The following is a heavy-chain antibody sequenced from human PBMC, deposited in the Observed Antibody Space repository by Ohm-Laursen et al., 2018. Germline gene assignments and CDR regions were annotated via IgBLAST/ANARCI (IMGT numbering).Heavy chain of an antibody. V-gene: IGHV3-74*01. CDR3: ARAAGYGDAFDI. Sequence: PRLSCAASGFTFRSYWMHWVRQAPGKGLVLVSRINSDGSSTSYADSVKGRFTISRDNAKNTLYLQMNSLRAEDTAMYYCARAAGYGDAFDIWGHGTMVTVSS. CDR2: INSDGSST. CDR1: GFTFRSYW. J-gene: IGHJ3*02. D-gene: IGHD5-12*01.